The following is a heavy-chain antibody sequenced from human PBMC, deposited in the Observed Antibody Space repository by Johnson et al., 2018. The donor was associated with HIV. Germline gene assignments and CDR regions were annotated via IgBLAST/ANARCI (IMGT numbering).Heavy chain of an antibody. Sequence: VQLVESGGGLVKPGGSLRLYCAASGFTFSDYYMSWVRQAPGKGLEWVSVLFSGGTTYYADSVQGRFTISRDNSKNTLYLQMNSLRAEDTAVYYCARACRDGYTCDAFDIWGQGTMVTVSS. J-gene: IGHJ3*02. CDR1: GFTFSDYY. D-gene: IGHD5-24*01. V-gene: IGHV3-66*01. CDR2: LFSGGTT. CDR3: ARACRDGYTCDAFDI.